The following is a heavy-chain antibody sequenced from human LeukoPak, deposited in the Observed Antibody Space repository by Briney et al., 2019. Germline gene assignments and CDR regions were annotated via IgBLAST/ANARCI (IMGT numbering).Heavy chain of an antibody. D-gene: IGHD4-23*01. CDR2: IYYSGST. Sequence: SETLSLTCTVSGDSISTSNSYWGWIRQPPGKGLEWIGYIYYSGSTNYNPPLKSRVTISVDTSKNQFSLKLSSVTAADTPVYYCARGPVDYYYYMDVWGKGTTVTISS. J-gene: IGHJ6*03. CDR1: GDSISTSNSY. CDR3: ARGPVDYYYYMDV. V-gene: IGHV4-61*05.